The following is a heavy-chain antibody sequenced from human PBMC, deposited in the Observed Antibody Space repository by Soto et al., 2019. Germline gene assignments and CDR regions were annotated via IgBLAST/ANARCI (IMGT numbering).Heavy chain of an antibody. V-gene: IGHV3-7*01. CDR1: GFTFSSYW. CDR3: ARARADYYDSSGYPHGY. J-gene: IGHJ4*02. D-gene: IGHD3-22*01. CDR2: IKQDGSEK. Sequence: EVQLVESGGGLVQPGGSLRLSCAASGFTFSSYWMSWVRQAPGKGLEWVANIKQDGSEKYYVDSVKGRFTISRDNAXNXXYLQMNSLRAEDTAVYYCARARADYYDSSGYPHGYWGQGTLVTVSS.